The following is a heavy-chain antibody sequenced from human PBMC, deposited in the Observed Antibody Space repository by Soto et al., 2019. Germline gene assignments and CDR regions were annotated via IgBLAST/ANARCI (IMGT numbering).Heavy chain of an antibody. CDR2: ISSSSSYI. CDR1: GFTFSSYS. V-gene: IGHV3-21*01. D-gene: IGHD3-10*01. Sequence: GGSLRLSCAASGFTFSSYSMNWVRQAPGKGLEWVSSISSSSSYIYYADSVKGRFTISRDNAKNSLYLQMNSLRAEDTAVYYCARDTMVRGFHPPNWYFDLWGRGTLVTVSS. CDR3: ARDTMVRGFHPPNWYFDL. J-gene: IGHJ2*01.